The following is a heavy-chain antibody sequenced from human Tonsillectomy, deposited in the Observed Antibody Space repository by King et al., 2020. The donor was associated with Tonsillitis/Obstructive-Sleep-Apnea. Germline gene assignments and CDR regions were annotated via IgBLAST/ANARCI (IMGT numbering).Heavy chain of an antibody. J-gene: IGHJ1*01. D-gene: IGHD3-22*01. CDR1: GFNFSSHA. CDR2: ISYDGSNK. CDR3: ARPGASDTSGYYYPEYFQH. V-gene: IGHV3-30*04. Sequence: QLVQSGGGVVQPGRSMRLSCAASGFNFSSHAMHWVRQSPGKGLEWVAVISYDGSNKYYADSVKGRFIISRDNSKNRMYLQMHSLRGDDSAVYYCARPGASDTSGYYYPEYFQHWGQGTRVTVSS.